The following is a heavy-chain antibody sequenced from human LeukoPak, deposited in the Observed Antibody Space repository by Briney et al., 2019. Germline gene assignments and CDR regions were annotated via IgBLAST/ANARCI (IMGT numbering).Heavy chain of an antibody. V-gene: IGHV3-21*01. CDR3: AIPWSP. CDR1: GFTFSTYT. CDR2: ISSSGTYI. J-gene: IGHJ5*02. Sequence: GGSLRLSCAASGFTFSTYTMNWVRQAPGKGLEWVSSISSSGTYIYYADSVNGRFTISRDNAKNSLYLQMNSLRAEDTAVYYCAIPWSPWGQGTLVTVSS. D-gene: IGHD2-15*01.